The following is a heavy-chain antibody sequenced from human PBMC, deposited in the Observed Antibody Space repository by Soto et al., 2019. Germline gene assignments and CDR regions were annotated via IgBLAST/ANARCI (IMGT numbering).Heavy chain of an antibody. Sequence: SETLSLTCAVYGGSFSGYYWSWIRQPPGKGLEWIGEINHSGSTNYNPSLKSRVTISVDTSKNQFSLKLSSVTAADTAVYYCARRRNYYGSGSYHGMDVWGQGTTVTVSS. V-gene: IGHV4-34*01. J-gene: IGHJ6*02. CDR3: ARRRNYYGSGSYHGMDV. D-gene: IGHD3-10*01. CDR2: INHSGST. CDR1: GGSFSGYY.